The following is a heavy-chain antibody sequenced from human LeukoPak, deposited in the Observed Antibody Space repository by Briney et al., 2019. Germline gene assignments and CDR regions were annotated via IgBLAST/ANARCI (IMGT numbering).Heavy chain of an antibody. D-gene: IGHD3-3*01. V-gene: IGHV3-23*01. CDR1: GFTFSSYA. J-gene: IGHJ4*02. CDR2: ISGSGGTT. Sequence: PGGSLRLLRAASGFTFSSYAMSWVRQAPGKGLEWVSAISGSGGTTYYADSVKGRFTISRDNSKNTLYLQMNSLRAEDTAVYYCAKDSQIRSGYYRGGVFDYWGQGTLVTVSS. CDR3: AKDSQIRSGYYRGGVFDY.